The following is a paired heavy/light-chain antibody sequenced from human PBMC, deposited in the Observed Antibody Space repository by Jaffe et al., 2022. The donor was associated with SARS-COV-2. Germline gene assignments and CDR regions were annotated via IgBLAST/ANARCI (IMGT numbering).Light chain of an antibody. V-gene: IGLV3-1*01. CDR1: KLGDKY. CDR3: QAWDSSTVV. CDR2: QDT. Sequence: SYELTQPPSVSVSPGQTASITCSGDKLGDKYACWYQQKPGQSPVLVIYQDTKRPSGIPERFSGSNSGNTATLTISGTQAMDEADYYCQAWDSSTVVFGGGTKLTVL. J-gene: IGLJ2*01.
Heavy chain of an antibody. V-gene: IGHV3-23*04. D-gene: IGHD3-10*01. CDR2: ISGSGGST. Sequence: EVQLVESGGGLVQPGGSLRLSCAASGFTFSSYAMSWVRQAPGKGLEWVSGISGSGGSTYYADSVKGRFTISRDNSKNTLYLQMNSLRAEDTAVYYCAKDLIDGSGSIYYYMDVWGKGTTVTVSS. CDR3: AKDLIDGSGSIYYYMDV. CDR1: GFTFSSYA. J-gene: IGHJ6*03.